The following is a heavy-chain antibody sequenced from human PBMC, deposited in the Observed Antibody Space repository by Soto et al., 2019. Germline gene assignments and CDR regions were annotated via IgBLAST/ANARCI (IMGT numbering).Heavy chain of an antibody. CDR2: ISFYNGNT. CDR1: GDTITNYG. J-gene: IGHJ4*02. CDR3: ASATSIAVAAKES. D-gene: IGHD6-19*01. V-gene: IGHV1-18*01. Sequence: QVQLVQSGGEVRKPGASVKVSCKASGDTITNYGISWVRQAPGQGLEWMGWISFYNGNTKYAQNLQGRVTLTTDTSTSTAYMELRMLRSDDTAVYYCASATSIAVAAKESWGQGTLVTVSS.